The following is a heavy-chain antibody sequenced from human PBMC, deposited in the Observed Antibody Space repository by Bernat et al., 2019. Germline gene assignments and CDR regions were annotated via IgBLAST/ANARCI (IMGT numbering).Heavy chain of an antibody. CDR2: INSDGSST. D-gene: IGHD6-19*01. CDR3: ASTYSSGWAFDY. Sequence: EVQLVESGGGLVQPGGSLRLSCAASGFTFSSYWMHWVRQAPGKGLVWVSRINSDGSSTSYADSVKGRFTSARDNAKNTLYLQMNSLRAEDTAVYYCASTYSSGWAFDYWGQGTLVTVSS. J-gene: IGHJ4*02. V-gene: IGHV3-74*01. CDR1: GFTFSSYW.